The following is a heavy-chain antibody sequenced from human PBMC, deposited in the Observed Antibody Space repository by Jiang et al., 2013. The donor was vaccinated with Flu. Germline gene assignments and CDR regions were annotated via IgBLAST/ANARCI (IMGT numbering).Heavy chain of an antibody. D-gene: IGHD3/OR15-3a*01. CDR2: INTSGGAA. CDR1: GYTFTDYY. V-gene: IGHV1-46*01. CDR3: ARDWTWQGGISGWFDP. Sequence: SGAEVKKPGASVKVSCKASGYTFTDYYMNWVRQAPGQGLKWMGVINTSGGAATYAREFQGRVSMTRDTSTSTVYMELTDLTSEDTATYYCARDWTWQGGISGWFDPWGQGTLVIVSS. J-gene: IGHJ5*02.